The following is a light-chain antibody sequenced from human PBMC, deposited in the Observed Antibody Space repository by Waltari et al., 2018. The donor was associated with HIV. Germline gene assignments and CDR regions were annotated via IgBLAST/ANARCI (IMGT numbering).Light chain of an antibody. J-gene: IGKJ3*01. V-gene: IGKV1-39*01. CDR3: LQSYSSPLS. CDR1: LTVSMY. Sequence: DIQVTQSPSSLSASVGDRVTIACRTSLTVSMYVNWYQQKAGEAPKLLISVASALQSGVPSRFSGSGSGTDFTLTISSLQPEDFATYYCLQSYSSPLSFGPGTRVDIK. CDR2: VAS.